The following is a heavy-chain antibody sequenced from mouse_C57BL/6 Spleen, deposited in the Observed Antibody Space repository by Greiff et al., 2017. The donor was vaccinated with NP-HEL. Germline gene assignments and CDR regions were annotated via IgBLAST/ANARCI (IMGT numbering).Heavy chain of an antibody. CDR1: GYSFTGYY. D-gene: IGHD1-1*01. V-gene: IGHV1-43*01. CDR3: ATNYYGSAWFAY. J-gene: IGHJ3*01. CDR2: INPSTGGT. Sequence: DVKLVESGPELVKPGASVKISCKASGYSFTGYYMHWVKQSSEKSLEWIGEINPSTGGTSYNQKFKGKATLTVDKSSSTAYMQLKSLTSEDSAVYYCATNYYGSAWFAYWGQGTLVTVSA.